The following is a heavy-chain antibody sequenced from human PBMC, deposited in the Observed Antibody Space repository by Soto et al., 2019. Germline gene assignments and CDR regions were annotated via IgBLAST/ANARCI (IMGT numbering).Heavy chain of an antibody. J-gene: IGHJ4*02. V-gene: IGHV3-11*01. D-gene: IGHD3-22*01. Sequence: GGSLRLSCAASGFTFSDYYVSWMRQSPGRGLEWVSYISSSGSIIYYADSVKGRFTISRDNAKNSLYLQLNSLRAEDTEVYYCARDLGYYASAGYFDYSGQGNXVTVSS. CDR3: ARDLGYYASAGYFDY. CDR1: GFTFSDYY. CDR2: ISSSGSII.